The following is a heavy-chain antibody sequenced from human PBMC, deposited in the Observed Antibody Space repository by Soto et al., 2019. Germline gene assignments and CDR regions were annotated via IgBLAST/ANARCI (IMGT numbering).Heavy chain of an antibody. J-gene: IGHJ3*02. V-gene: IGHV3-23*01. Sequence: GESLKISCAASGFTFSSYAMSWVRQAPGKGLEWVSAISGSGGSTYYADSVKGRFTISRDNSKNTLYLQMNSLRAEDTAVYYCAKDRSDDAFDIWGQGTMVTVSS. CDR2: ISGSGGST. CDR1: GFTFSSYA. CDR3: AKDRSDDAFDI.